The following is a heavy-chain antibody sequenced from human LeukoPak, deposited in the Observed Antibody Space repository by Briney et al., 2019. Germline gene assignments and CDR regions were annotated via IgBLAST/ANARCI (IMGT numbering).Heavy chain of an antibody. CDR2: ISSSSSYI. D-gene: IGHD3-9*01. CDR3: ARDLGAPYDILTGYDAFDI. V-gene: IGHV3-21*01. Sequence: GGSLRLSCAASGFTFSSYSMSWVRQAPGKGLEWVSSISSSSSYIYYADSVKGRFTISRDNAKNSLYLQMNSLRAEDTAVYYCARDLGAPYDILTGYDAFDIWGQGTMVTVSS. CDR1: GFTFSSYS. J-gene: IGHJ3*02.